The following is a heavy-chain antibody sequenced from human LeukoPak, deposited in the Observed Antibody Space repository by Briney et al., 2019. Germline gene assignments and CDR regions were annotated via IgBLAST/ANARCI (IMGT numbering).Heavy chain of an antibody. CDR3: AKVPNPVALNWFDP. CDR1: GVTFTSYA. CDR2: ISGSGGST. D-gene: IGHD5-12*01. Sequence: RGSLRLSSAASGVTFTSYAMSWVRQAPRKGLEWGSAISGSGGSTYYADSAKGRFTISRENSKNTLYLKMNSLRAEETAVYYCAKVPNPVALNWFDPWGQGTLVTVSS. J-gene: IGHJ5*02. V-gene: IGHV3-23*01.